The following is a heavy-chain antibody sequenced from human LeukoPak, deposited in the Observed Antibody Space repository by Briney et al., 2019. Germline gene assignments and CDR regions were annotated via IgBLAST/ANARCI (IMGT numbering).Heavy chain of an antibody. CDR3: ARDFIWFGEFHFDY. CDR2: IKQDGSEK. CDR1: GFTFSTYW. J-gene: IGHJ4*02. V-gene: IGHV3-7*01. D-gene: IGHD3-10*01. Sequence: GGSLRLSCAASGFTFSTYWMSWVRQAPGKGLEWVANIKQDGSEKYYVDSVKGRFTISRDNAKNSLYLQMNSLRAEDTAVYYCARDFIWFGEFHFDYWGQGTLVTVSS.